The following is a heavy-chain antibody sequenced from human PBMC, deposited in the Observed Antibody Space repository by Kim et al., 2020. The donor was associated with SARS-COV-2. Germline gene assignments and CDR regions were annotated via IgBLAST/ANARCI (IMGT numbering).Heavy chain of an antibody. Sequence: GGSLRLSCAASGFTFSSYAMSWVRQAPGKGLEWVSAISGSGGSTYYADSVKGRFTISRDNSKNTLYLQMNSLRAEDTAVYYCAKVLFGVVVITGDGMDVWGQGTTVTVSS. J-gene: IGHJ6*02. CDR1: GFTFSSYA. D-gene: IGHD3-22*01. V-gene: IGHV3-23*01. CDR2: ISGSGGST. CDR3: AKVLFGVVVITGDGMDV.